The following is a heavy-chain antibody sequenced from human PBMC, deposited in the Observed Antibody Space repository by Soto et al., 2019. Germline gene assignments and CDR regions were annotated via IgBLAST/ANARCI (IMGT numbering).Heavy chain of an antibody. D-gene: IGHD1-1*01. CDR3: ASLSDDTSGTFDD. CDR2: FIPMLGIA. V-gene: IGHV1-69*02. J-gene: IGHJ4*02. Sequence: QVQLVQSGAEVKRPGSSVKVSCKASGDSFSRSTVSWVRQAPGQGLEWMGRFIPMLGIANYAQTFQGRVTITTDKTASTGYRHLSSLRCEDTAVYYCASLSDDTSGTFDDWCQGTLVTVSS. CDR1: GDSFSRST.